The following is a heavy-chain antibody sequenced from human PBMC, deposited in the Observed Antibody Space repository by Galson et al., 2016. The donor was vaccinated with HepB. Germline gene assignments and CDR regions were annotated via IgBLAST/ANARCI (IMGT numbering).Heavy chain of an antibody. V-gene: IGHV3-53*01. D-gene: IGHD3-10*01. Sequence: SLRLSCAASGLSVGSDYMTWVRQAPGKGLEWVAFIYSDGRTDYADSVKGRFTITRDKSKNTLHLQMNSLRVEDTAIYYCVRDRRWFGLDYWGQGILITVSS. CDR1: GLSVGSDY. CDR2: IYSDGRT. CDR3: VRDRRWFGLDY. J-gene: IGHJ4*02.